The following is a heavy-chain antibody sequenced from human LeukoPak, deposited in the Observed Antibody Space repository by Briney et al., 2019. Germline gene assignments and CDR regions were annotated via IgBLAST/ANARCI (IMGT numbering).Heavy chain of an antibody. CDR2: IYTSGST. CDR3: ARDGSGWYVKLYYFDY. D-gene: IGHD6-19*01. Sequence: SETLSLTCTVSGGSISSYYWSWIRQPAGKGLEWIGRIYTSGSTNYNPSLKSRVTMSVDTSKNQFSLKLSSVTAADTAVYYCARDGSGWYVKLYYFDYWGQGTLVTVSS. V-gene: IGHV4-4*07. J-gene: IGHJ4*02. CDR1: GGSISSYY.